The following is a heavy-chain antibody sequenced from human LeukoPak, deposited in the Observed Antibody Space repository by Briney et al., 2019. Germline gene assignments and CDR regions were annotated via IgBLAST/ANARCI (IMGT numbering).Heavy chain of an antibody. D-gene: IGHD3-9*01. V-gene: IGHV3-7*03. CDR3: ARDLSNKILTTYYDVFDI. Sequence: PGGSLRLSCAASGFTLNNYWMTWVRQASGEGLEWVANIKQDGSRKHYVDSVEGRFTISRDNARNSLYLQMNSLRAEDTAVYYCARDLSNKILTTYYDVFDIWGQGTLVTVSS. CDR1: GFTLNNYW. J-gene: IGHJ3*02. CDR2: IKQDGSRK.